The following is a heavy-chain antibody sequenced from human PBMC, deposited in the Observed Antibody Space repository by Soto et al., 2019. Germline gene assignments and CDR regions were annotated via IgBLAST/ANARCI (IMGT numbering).Heavy chain of an antibody. CDR1: GYTSTGYY. Sequence: ASVKVSCKASGYTSTGYYMHWVRQAPGQGLEWMGWINPNSGGTNYAQKFQGRVTMTRDTSISTAYMELSRLRSDDTAVYYCARDSAYGDYVSSGWFDPWGQGTLVTVSS. V-gene: IGHV1-2*02. CDR2: INPNSGGT. D-gene: IGHD4-17*01. J-gene: IGHJ5*02. CDR3: ARDSAYGDYVSSGWFDP.